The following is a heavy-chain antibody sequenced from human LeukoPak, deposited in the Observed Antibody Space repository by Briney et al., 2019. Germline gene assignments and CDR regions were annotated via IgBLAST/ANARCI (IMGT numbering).Heavy chain of an antibody. J-gene: IGHJ4*02. CDR1: GFTFSNYA. Sequence: GGSLRLSCAASGFTFSNYAMHWVRQAPGKGLEWVAVISYDGSNKYYADSVKGRFTISRDNSKNTLYLQMNSLRAEDTAVYYCARDLQLYGDYLGYWGQGTLVTVSS. D-gene: IGHD4-17*01. CDR3: ARDLQLYGDYLGY. V-gene: IGHV3-30-3*01. CDR2: ISYDGSNK.